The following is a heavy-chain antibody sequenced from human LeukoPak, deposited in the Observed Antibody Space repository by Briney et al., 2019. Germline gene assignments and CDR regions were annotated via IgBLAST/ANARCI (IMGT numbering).Heavy chain of an antibody. CDR3: VPVCSGGSCYLFDY. CDR2: ISGSGGST. CDR1: GFTFRTYA. V-gene: IGHV3-23*01. J-gene: IGHJ4*02. Sequence: GGSLRLSCAASGFTFRTYAMSWVRQAPGKGLEWVSAISGSGGSTYYAGSVKGRFTISRDNSKNTLYLQMNTLRAEDTAVYYCVPVCSGGSCYLFDYWGQGTLVTVSS. D-gene: IGHD2-15*01.